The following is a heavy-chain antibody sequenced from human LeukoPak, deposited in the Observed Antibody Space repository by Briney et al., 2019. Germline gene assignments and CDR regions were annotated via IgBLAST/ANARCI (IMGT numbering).Heavy chain of an antibody. D-gene: IGHD3-10*01. V-gene: IGHV3-30-3*01. CDR1: GFTFSSYA. J-gene: IGHJ4*02. CDR2: ISYDGSNK. CDR3: ARALYGSGSLYFDC. Sequence: GGSLRLSCAASGFTFSSYAMHWVRQAPGKGLEWVAVISYDGSNKYYADSVKGRFTISRDNSKNTLYLQMNSLRAEDTAVYYCARALYGSGSLYFDCWGQGTLVTVSS.